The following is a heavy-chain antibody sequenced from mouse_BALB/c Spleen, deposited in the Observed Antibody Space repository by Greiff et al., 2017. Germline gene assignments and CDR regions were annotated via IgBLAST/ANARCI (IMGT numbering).Heavy chain of an antibody. CDR2: ISSGGGST. Sequence: EVMLVESGGGLVKPGGSLKLSCAASGFAFSSYDMSWVRQTPEKRLEWVAYISSGGGSTYYPDTVKGRFTITRDNAKNTLYLQMSSLKSEDTAMYYCARNRYDAMDYWGQGTSVTVSS. V-gene: IGHV5-12-1*01. CDR1: GFAFSSYD. J-gene: IGHJ4*01. CDR3: ARNRYDAMDY. D-gene: IGHD2-14*01.